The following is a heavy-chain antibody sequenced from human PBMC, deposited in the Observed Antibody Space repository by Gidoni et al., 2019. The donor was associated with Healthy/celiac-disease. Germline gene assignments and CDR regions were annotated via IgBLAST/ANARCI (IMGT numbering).Heavy chain of an antibody. D-gene: IGHD3-22*01. Sequence: VQLQPWGAGLLTPSATLSLTCAVYGVSFSGYYWSWIRPPPGKGLEWIGEINHSGSTNYNPSLKSRVTISVDTSKNQFSLKLSSVTAADTAVYYCATDSSGYFDAFDIWGQGTMVTVSS. V-gene: IGHV4-34*01. CDR1: GVSFSGYY. CDR3: ATDSSGYFDAFDI. CDR2: INHSGST. J-gene: IGHJ3*02.